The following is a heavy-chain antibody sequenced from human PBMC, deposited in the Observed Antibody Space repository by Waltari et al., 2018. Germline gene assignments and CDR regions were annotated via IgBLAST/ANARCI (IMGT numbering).Heavy chain of an antibody. J-gene: IGHJ4*02. CDR2: INEDGSEK. CDR1: GVTFRRNW. CDR3: VRDREYSLDY. D-gene: IGHD5-12*01. Sequence: EVHLVEYGGGLVRPGGSLRVSGECCGVTFRRNWMSWVRQAPGKWLELVAKINEDGSEKYYVDSVKGRFTISRDNAKSSLLLQVNSLRGEDTGVYYCVRDREYSLDYWGQGTLVTVSS. V-gene: IGHV3-7*01.